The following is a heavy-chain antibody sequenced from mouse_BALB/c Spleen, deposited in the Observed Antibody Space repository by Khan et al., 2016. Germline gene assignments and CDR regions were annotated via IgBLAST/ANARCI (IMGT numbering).Heavy chain of an antibody. V-gene: IGHV3-2*02. CDR3: ARTPTAYYAMDY. J-gene: IGHJ4*01. CDR2: ISYSGST. D-gene: IGHD1-2*01. CDR1: GYSITSDYA. Sequence: EVQLQESGPGLVKPSQSLSLTCTVTGYSITSDYAWNWFRQFPGNKLEWMGYISYSGSTRYYPSLKSRISITRDTSRNQFLLQLHSVTTEDTATYYSARTPTAYYAMDYWGQGTSVTVSS.